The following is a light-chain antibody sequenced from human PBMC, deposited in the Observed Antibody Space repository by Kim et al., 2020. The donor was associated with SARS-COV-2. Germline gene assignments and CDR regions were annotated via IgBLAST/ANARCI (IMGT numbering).Light chain of an antibody. CDR2: GAC. CDR1: QDIKND. Sequence: ASVGDRVTITCRASQDIKNDLGWYQQNPGRAPKRLIYGACSLQRGVPSRFSSSGSGTEFTLTISSVQPEDFATYCCLQHSTYPITFGQGTRLEIK. V-gene: IGKV1-17*01. J-gene: IGKJ5*01. CDR3: LQHSTYPIT.